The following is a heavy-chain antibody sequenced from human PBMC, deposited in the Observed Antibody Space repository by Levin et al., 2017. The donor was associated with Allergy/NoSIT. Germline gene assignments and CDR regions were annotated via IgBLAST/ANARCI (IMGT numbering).Heavy chain of an antibody. CDR3: ARSGYSSGWYQDYYGMDV. V-gene: IGHV5-51*01. D-gene: IGHD6-19*01. CDR1: GYSFTSYW. Sequence: PGESLKISCQGSGYSFTSYWIGWVRQMPGKGLEWMGIIYPGDSDTRYSPSFQGQVTISADKSISTAYLQWSSLKASDTAMYYCARSGYSSGWYQDYYGMDVWGQGTTVTVSS. CDR2: IYPGDSDT. J-gene: IGHJ6*02.